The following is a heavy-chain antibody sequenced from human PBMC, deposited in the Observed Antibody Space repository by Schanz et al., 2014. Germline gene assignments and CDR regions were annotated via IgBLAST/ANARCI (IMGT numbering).Heavy chain of an antibody. CDR2: ISSRSSHI. Sequence: EVQLVESGGGLVKPGGSLRLSCGVSGFTASSHSMNWVRQAPGKGLEWVSSISSRSSHIYYADSVKGRFTVSRDNSKNTVYIQMNSLRAEDTAVYYCAASSGWHPSTDYWGQGTLVTVSS. CDR3: AASSGWHPSTDY. J-gene: IGHJ4*02. V-gene: IGHV3-21*02. D-gene: IGHD6-19*01. CDR1: GFTASSHS.